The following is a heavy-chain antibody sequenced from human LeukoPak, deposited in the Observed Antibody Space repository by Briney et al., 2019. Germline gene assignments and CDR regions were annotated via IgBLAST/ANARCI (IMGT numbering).Heavy chain of an antibody. CDR1: GGSISSGDYY. J-gene: IGHJ5*02. D-gene: IGHD3-22*01. V-gene: IGHV4-30-4*01. Sequence: SETLSLTCTASGGSISSGDYYWSWIRQPPGKGLEWIAYMYYSGSTYYNPSLKSRVTMSADTSKNQLSLKLSSVTAADTAVYYCARPYYYDSRIDPWGQGILVTVSS. CDR3: ARPYYYDSRIDP. CDR2: MYYSGST.